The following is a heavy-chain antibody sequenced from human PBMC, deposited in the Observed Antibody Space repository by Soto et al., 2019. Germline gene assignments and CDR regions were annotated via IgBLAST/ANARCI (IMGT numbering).Heavy chain of an antibody. J-gene: IGHJ4*02. D-gene: IGHD3-3*01. CDR1: GFIFNTYS. Sequence: GGSLRLSCAASGFIFNTYSMDWVRQAPGKGLEWVASISPSGSYMYYGDSLKGRFTVSRDNAKNSLYLQMDSLRADDTAIYYCARFGLVTFDCWGQGTLVTVS. CDR3: ARFGLVTFDC. CDR2: ISPSGSYM. V-gene: IGHV3-21*01.